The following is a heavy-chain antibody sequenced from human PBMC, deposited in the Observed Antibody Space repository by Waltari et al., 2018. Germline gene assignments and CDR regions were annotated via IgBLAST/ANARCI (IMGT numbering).Heavy chain of an antibody. CDR2: INHSGST. CDR1: GGGSFSDYY. CDR3: ARADRGRSGKYASPAWGP. J-gene: IGHJ5*02. V-gene: IGHV4-34*01. Sequence: QVQLQQWGAGLLKPSETLSLTCAVYGGGSFSDYYWNWIRQPPGKGLEWIGEINHSGSTNYNPSLKNRLTISLDTSKTQFSLKMRSVTAADTAVYYCARADRGRSGKYASPAWGPWGQGTLVTVSS. D-gene: IGHD1-26*01.